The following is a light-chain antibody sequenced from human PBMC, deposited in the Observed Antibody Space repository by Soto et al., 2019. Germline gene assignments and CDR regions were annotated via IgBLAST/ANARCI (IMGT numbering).Light chain of an antibody. CDR2: GAS. CDR1: ESINQN. Sequence: ETVMTQSPATLSVSPGEGATLSCRATESINQNLAWYQQKPGQAPRLLIHGASYRATGIPDRFSGRGSGTEFTLAISRLQSEDFAVYYCHQSNDWWTFGQGTKVDIK. V-gene: IGKV3-15*01. J-gene: IGKJ1*01. CDR3: HQSNDWWT.